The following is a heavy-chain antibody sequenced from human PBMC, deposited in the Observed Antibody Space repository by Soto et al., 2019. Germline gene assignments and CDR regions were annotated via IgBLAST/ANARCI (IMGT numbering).Heavy chain of an antibody. Sequence: PSETLSLTCRISGGPIFNYFWTWIRQSPGNRLEWIGDISHTGQTNYNPSLKSRVTLSVDISENEFSLRLASVTPADSALYFCARESSNIYDRHFRLDPWGQGTLVTVSS. J-gene: IGHJ5*02. CDR1: GGPIFNYF. CDR2: ISHTGQT. V-gene: IGHV4-59*01. D-gene: IGHD3-16*01. CDR3: ARESSNIYDRHFRLDP.